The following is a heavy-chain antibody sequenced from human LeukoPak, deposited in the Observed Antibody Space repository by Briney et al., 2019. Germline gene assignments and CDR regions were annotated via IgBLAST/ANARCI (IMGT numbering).Heavy chain of an antibody. Sequence: PGGSLRLSCAASGFAFSDYHMSWIRQAPGKGLEWVSYISSRGSTIYYADSVKGRFTISRDNAKNSLYLQMNSLRAEDTAVYYCARDQPRYSSGWWVNWFDPWGQGTRVTVSS. V-gene: IGHV3-11*01. J-gene: IGHJ5*02. D-gene: IGHD6-19*01. CDR3: ARDQPRYSSGWWVNWFDP. CDR2: ISSRGSTI. CDR1: GFAFSDYH.